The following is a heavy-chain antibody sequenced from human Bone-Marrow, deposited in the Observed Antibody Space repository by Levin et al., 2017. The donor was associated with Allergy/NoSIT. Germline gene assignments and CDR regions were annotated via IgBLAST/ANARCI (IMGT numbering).Heavy chain of an antibody. CDR1: GFNFNDYA. CDR2: IGWNSGNI. V-gene: IGHV3-9*01. CDR3: ARGLGASAWYSYWHFDL. D-gene: IGHD6-19*01. Sequence: PGGSLRLSCAASGFNFNDYAMHWVRQAPGKGLEWVSGIGWNSGNIGYADSVKGRFTISRDNARKFLYLQMNTLQPEDTAFYFCARGLGASAWYSYWHFDLWGRGTQVTVSS. J-gene: IGHJ2*01.